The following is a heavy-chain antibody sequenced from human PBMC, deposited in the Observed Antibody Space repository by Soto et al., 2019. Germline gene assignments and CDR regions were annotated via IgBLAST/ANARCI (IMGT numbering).Heavy chain of an antibody. J-gene: IGHJ5*02. D-gene: IGHD3-3*01. CDR3: ARSGQVGNWFDP. CDR1: GYTFTIYD. CDR2: MNPNSGNT. Sequence: ASVKVSCKASGYTFTIYDINWVRQATGQGLEWMGWMNPNSGNTGYAQKFQGRVTMTRNTSISTAYMELSSLRSEDTAVYYCARSGQVGNWFDPWGQGTLVTVSS. V-gene: IGHV1-8*01.